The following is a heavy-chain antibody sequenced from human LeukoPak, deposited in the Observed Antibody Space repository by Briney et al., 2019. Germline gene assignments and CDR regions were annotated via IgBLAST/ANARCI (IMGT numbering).Heavy chain of an antibody. CDR3: ARVASGYDVFDI. Sequence: SETLSLTCTVSGASASSGSYYWSWIRQPPGKGLEWIGYIYYSGSTNYNPSLKSRVTISVDTSKNQFSLKLSSVTAADTAVFYCARVASGYDVFDIWGQGTMVTVSS. CDR1: GASASSGSYY. D-gene: IGHD3-3*01. V-gene: IGHV4-61*01. J-gene: IGHJ3*02. CDR2: IYYSGST.